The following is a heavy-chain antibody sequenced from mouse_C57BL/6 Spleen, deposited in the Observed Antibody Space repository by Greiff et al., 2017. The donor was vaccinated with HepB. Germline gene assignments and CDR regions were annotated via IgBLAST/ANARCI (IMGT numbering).Heavy chain of an antibody. D-gene: IGHD1-1*01. J-gene: IGHJ4*01. CDR2: ISDGGSYT. CDR1: GFTFSSYA. Sequence: EVMLVESGGGLVKPGGSLKLSCAASGFTFSSYAVSWVRQTPEKRLEWVATISDGGSYTYYPDNVKGRFTISRDNAKNNLYLQMSHLKSEDTAMYYCARDYGSSYRNYAMDYWGQGTSVTVSS. V-gene: IGHV5-4*03. CDR3: ARDYGSSYRNYAMDY.